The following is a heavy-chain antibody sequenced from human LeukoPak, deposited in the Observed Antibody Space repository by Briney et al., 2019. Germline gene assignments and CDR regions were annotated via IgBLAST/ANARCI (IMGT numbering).Heavy chain of an antibody. CDR2: MNPNSGNT. V-gene: IGHV1-8*03. J-gene: IGHJ3*02. CDR1: GYTFTSHD. D-gene: IGHD2-2*02. CDR3: ATQPTYQPLLYGAFDI. Sequence: ASVKVSCKASGYTFTSHDINWVRQATGQGLEWMGWMNPNSGNTGYAQKFQGRVTITRNTSISTAYMELSSLRSEDTAVYYCATQPTYQPLLYGAFDIWGQGTVVTVSS.